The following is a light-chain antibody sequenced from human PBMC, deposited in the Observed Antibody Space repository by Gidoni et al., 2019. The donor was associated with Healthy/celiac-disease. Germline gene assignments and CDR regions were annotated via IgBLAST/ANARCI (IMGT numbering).Light chain of an antibody. CDR3: MQALQTPPT. CDR1: QSLLHSNGYNY. V-gene: IGKV2-28*01. J-gene: IGKJ4*01. CDR2: LGS. Sequence: IVMTQSPLSLPVTPGEPASIPCRSSQSLLHSNGYNYLDWYLQKPGQSPQLLIDLGSNRASGVPDRFSGSGSGTDFTLKISRVEAEDVGVYYCMQALQTPPTFGGGTKVEIK.